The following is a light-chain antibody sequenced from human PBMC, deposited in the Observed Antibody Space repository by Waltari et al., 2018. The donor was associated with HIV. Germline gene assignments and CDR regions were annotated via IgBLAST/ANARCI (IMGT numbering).Light chain of an antibody. CDR3: SSFAGRNDGG. Sequence: QSALTQPRSVSGSPGQSVTISCTGTSSDVGAYDFVSWYQHHPGKAPKLMIYRITKRPSGVPDRFSGSKSGNTASLTISGLQAEDEGDYYCSSFAGRNDGGFGGGTKVTVL. V-gene: IGLV2-11*01. J-gene: IGLJ2*01. CDR1: SSDVGAYDF. CDR2: RIT.